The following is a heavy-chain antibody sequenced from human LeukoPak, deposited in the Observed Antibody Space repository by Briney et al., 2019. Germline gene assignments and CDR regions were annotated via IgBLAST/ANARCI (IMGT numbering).Heavy chain of an antibody. CDR1: GFTFSSYG. CDR3: AKEEEDY. V-gene: IGHV3-30*18. CDR2: ISYDGSNK. J-gene: IGHJ4*02. Sequence: GGSLRLSCAASGFTFSSYGMHWVRQAPGKGLEWVAVISYDGSNKYYADSVKGRFTISRDNSENTLYLQMNSLRAEDTAVYYCAKEEEDYWGQGTLVTVSS.